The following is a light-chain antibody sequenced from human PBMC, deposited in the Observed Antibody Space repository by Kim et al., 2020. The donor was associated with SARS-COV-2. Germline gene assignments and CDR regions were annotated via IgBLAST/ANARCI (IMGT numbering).Light chain of an antibody. Sequence: SPRERATLSGRASQSVSSSYLAWYQQKPGQAPRLLIYGASSRATGIPDRCSGSGSGTDFTLTISRLEPEDFAVYYCQQYGSSWWTFGQGTKVDIK. J-gene: IGKJ1*01. CDR1: QSVSSSY. CDR3: QQYGSSWWT. V-gene: IGKV3-20*01. CDR2: GAS.